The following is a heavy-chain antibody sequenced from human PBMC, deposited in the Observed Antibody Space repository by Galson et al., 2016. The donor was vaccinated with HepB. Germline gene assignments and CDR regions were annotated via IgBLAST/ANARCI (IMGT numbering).Heavy chain of an antibody. D-gene: IGHD6-19*01. V-gene: IGHV4-31*03. J-gene: IGHJ3*02. CDR1: GDSISSGEYY. CDR2: VYYKGAT. CDR3: ARESPTVAATPDTFDI. Sequence: LSLTCTVSGDSISSGEYYWNWIRQHPEEGLEWIGYVYYKGATYYSPSLQSRVTISMDTSANQFSLKLTSVTAADTAVYYCARESPTVAATPDTFDIWGQGTMVPVSA.